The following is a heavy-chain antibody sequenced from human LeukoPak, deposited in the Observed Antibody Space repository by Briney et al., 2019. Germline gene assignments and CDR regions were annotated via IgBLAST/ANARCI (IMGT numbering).Heavy chain of an antibody. Sequence: PSETLSLTCTVSGGSISSYYWSWIRQPPGKGLEWIGYIYYSGSTNYNPSLKSRVTISVDTSKNQFSLKLSSVTAADTAVYFCATDRGSDYYDSSGSMFYFDFWGQGILVTVSS. J-gene: IGHJ4*02. CDR2: IYYSGST. V-gene: IGHV4-59*01. CDR3: ATDRGSDYYDSSGSMFYFDF. CDR1: GGSISSYY. D-gene: IGHD3-22*01.